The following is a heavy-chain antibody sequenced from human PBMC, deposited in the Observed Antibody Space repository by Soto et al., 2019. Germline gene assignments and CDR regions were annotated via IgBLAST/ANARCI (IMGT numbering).Heavy chain of an antibody. CDR3: AKDQASGQGSFDS. CDR1: GFTFDIYG. CDR2: ISYDGSNQ. J-gene: IGHJ4*02. V-gene: IGHV3-30*18. Sequence: TGGSLRLSCAASGFTFDIYGMHGVRQAPDKGLEWVALISYDGSNQYYADSVKGRFTISRDNSKNTLFLQMNSLRADDTAVYYCAKDQASGQGSFDSWGQGTLVTVSS.